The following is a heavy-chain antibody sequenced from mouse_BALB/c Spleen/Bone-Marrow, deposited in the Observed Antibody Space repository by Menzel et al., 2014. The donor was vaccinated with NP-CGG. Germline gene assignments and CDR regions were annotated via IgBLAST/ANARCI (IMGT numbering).Heavy chain of an antibody. V-gene: IGHV14-3*02. Sequence: EVQLQQSGAELVKPGASVKLSCTASGFNIKDTYMHWVKQRPEQGLEWIGRIDPANGNTKYDPKFQGKATITADTSSNTAYLQLSSLISEDAAVYYCANYDYWWYFDVWGAGTTVIVSS. CDR3: ANYDYWWYFDV. CDR1: GFNIKDTY. J-gene: IGHJ1*01. D-gene: IGHD2-4*01. CDR2: IDPANGNT.